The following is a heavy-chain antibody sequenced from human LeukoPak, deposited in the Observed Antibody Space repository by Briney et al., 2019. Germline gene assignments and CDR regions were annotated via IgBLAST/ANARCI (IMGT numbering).Heavy chain of an antibody. Sequence: SEXLSLTCSVSGYSISSGYYWAWMRQPPGKGLEWIGSINHSGSTYYNPSLKSRVTVSVDTSKNQFSLRLSSVTAADAAVYYCARVCSSGRCCDQWGQGTLVTVSS. CDR2: INHSGST. CDR3: ARVCSSGRCCDQ. J-gene: IGHJ4*02. D-gene: IGHD2-15*01. V-gene: IGHV4-38-2*02. CDR1: GYSISSGYY.